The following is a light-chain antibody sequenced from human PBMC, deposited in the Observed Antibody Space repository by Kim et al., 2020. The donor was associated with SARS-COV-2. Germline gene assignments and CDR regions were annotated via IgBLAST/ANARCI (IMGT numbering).Light chain of an antibody. V-gene: IGLV3-21*04. J-gene: IGLJ2*01. CDR2: YDS. Sequence: PGRTARITCGGNSIGSKSVHWYQQMPGQAPVLVISYDSDRPSGIPERFSGSNTGNTATLTISRVEAGDEADYYCQVWDSSSDHRVVFGGGTQLTVL. CDR3: QVWDSSSDHRVV. CDR1: SIGSKS.